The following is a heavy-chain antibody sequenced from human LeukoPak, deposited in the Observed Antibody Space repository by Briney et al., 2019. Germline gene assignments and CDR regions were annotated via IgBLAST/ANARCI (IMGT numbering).Heavy chain of an antibody. CDR1: GYTFTCYY. CDR3: ARGRGYSGYDYILNWFDP. Sequence: ASVKVSCKASGYTFTCYYMHWVRQAPGQGLEWMGWINPNSGGTNYAQKFQGRVTMTRDTSISTAYMELSRLRSDDTAVYYCARGRGYSGYDYILNWFDPWGQGTLVTVSS. CDR2: INPNSGGT. J-gene: IGHJ5*02. V-gene: IGHV1-2*02. D-gene: IGHD5-12*01.